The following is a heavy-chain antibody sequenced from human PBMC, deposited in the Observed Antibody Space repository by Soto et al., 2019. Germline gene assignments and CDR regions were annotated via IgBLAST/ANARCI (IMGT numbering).Heavy chain of an antibody. CDR1: GFSLSNTA. V-gene: IGHV3-64*01. J-gene: IGHJ6*03. Sequence: ESGGGLVQPGGSLRLSCAASGFSLSNTAMHWVRQAPGKGLEHVSAISYDAINTYYAKSVRGRFTISRDDSKNTLFLQMGGLRPEDMAVYYCARRAGGERNYYHYYMDVWGKGTTVTVSS. CDR3: ARRAGGERNYYHYYMDV. CDR2: ISYDAINT. D-gene: IGHD3-10*01.